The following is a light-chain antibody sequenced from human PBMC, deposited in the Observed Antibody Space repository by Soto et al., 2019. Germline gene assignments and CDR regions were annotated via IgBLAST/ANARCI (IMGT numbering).Light chain of an antibody. CDR3: QHFVNSLTWT. Sequence: EIVLTHSQGTLALSPWERATLSFSASQSVSSNLAWYQQKPGQAPRLLIYGASSRATGVPDRFSGGVSGTDFTLTISRLEPEDFAVYYCQHFVNSLTWTFGQGTKVDI. J-gene: IGKJ1*01. V-gene: IGKV3-20*01. CDR1: QSVSSN. CDR2: GAS.